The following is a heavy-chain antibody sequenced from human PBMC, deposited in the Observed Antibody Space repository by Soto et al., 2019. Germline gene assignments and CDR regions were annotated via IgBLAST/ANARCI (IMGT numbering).Heavy chain of an antibody. Sequence: GGSLRLSCVASGFTFTDAWMNWVRQTPGKGLEWVSNIRSSGSTIYYADSVKGRFTISRDNAKNSLYLQMNSLRAEDTAVYYCARVGPPLDYWGQGTLVTVSS. V-gene: IGHV3-11*01. J-gene: IGHJ4*02. CDR2: IRSSGSTI. CDR1: GFTFTDAW. CDR3: ARVGPPLDY.